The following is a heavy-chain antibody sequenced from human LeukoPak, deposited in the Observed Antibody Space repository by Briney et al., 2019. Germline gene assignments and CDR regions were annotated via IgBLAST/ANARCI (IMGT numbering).Heavy chain of an antibody. CDR2: ISSSGSTI. Sequence: GGSLRLSCAASGFTFSDYYMSWIRQAPGKGLEWVSYISSSGSTIYYADSVKGRFTISRDNAKNSLYLQMNSLRAEDTAVYYCARDARYYGSGSYSDYFDYWGQGTLVTVSS. CDR3: ARDARYYGSGSYSDYFDY. CDR1: GFTFSDYY. D-gene: IGHD3-10*01. J-gene: IGHJ4*02. V-gene: IGHV3-11*04.